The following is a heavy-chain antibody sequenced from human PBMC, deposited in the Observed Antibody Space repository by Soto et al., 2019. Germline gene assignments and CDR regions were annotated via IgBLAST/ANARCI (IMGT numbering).Heavy chain of an antibody. J-gene: IGHJ4*02. V-gene: IGHV1-18*01. CDR1: GYTFTSYG. D-gene: IGHD3-9*01. CDR2: ISAYNGNT. CDR3: ARDGRNILPGYYRGASY. Sequence: ASVKVSCKASGYTFTSYGISWVRQAPGQGLEWMGWISAYNGNTNYAQKLQGRVTMTTDTSTSTAYMELRSLRSDDTAVYYCARDGRNILPGYYRGASYRGQGTLVTVSP.